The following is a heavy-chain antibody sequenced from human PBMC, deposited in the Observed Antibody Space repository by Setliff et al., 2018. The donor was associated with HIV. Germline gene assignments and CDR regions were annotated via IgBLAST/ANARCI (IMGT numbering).Heavy chain of an antibody. CDR1: GFTFSTYG. D-gene: IGHD3-9*01. Sequence: PGGSLRLSCAASGFTFSTYGMHWVRQAPGKGLEWVAFLRYDGSNEYYADSVKGRFTISRDNAENSLYLQMNSLRAEDTAVYYCARDNGRYFDRGWFDPRGQGALVTVSS. CDR3: ARDNGRYFDRGWFDP. J-gene: IGHJ5*02. V-gene: IGHV3-30*02. CDR2: LRYDGSNE.